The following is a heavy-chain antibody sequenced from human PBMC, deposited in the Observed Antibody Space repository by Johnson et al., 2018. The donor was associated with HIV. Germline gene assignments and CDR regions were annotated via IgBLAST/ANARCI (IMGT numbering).Heavy chain of an antibody. V-gene: IGHV3-15*01. CDR3: ARDRVPDAFDI. Sequence: VQLVESGGGLVKPGGSLRLSCAASGFTFSNAWMSWVRQAPGKGLEWVGRIKSKTDGGTTDYAAPVKGRFTISRDDSKNTLYLQMNSRKTEDTAVYYCARDRVPDAFDIWGQGTMVTVSS. D-gene: IGHD3-3*01. CDR1: GFTFSNAW. CDR2: IKSKTDGGTT. J-gene: IGHJ3*02.